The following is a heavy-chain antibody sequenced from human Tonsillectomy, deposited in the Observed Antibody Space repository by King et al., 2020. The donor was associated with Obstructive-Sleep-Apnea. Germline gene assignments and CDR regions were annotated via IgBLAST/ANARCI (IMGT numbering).Heavy chain of an antibody. CDR2: INHSGST. V-gene: IGHV4-34*01. Sequence: VQLQQWGAGLLKPSETLSLTCAVYGGSFSDYYWSWIRQPPGKGLEWIGEINHSGSTNYNPSLKSRVTISVDTSKNQFSLKLSSVTAVDTAVYYCARAGYCSGGSCSGGGMDVWGQGTTVTVSS. CDR1: GGSFSDYY. J-gene: IGHJ6*02. D-gene: IGHD2-15*01. CDR3: ARAGYCSGGSCSGGGMDV.